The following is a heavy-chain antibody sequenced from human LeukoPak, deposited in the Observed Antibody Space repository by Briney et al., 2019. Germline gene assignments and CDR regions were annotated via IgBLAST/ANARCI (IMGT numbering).Heavy chain of an antibody. CDR2: IIPIFGTA. Sequence: SVKVSCKASGGTFSSYAISWVRQAPGQGLEWMGGIIPIFGTANYAQKFQGRVTITTDESTSTAYMELSSLRSEDTAVYYCARGPWDGYNRNYFDYWGQGTLVTVSS. CDR1: GGTFSSYA. J-gene: IGHJ4*02. D-gene: IGHD5-24*01. V-gene: IGHV1-69*05. CDR3: ARGPWDGYNRNYFDY.